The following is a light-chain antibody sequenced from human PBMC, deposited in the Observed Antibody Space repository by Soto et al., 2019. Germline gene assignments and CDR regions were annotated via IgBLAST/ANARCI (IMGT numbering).Light chain of an antibody. Sequence: DIVMTQSPDSLAVSLGERATINCKSSQSLLSSSNNKNYVSWYQQKPGQPPKLLISWASTRDSGVPDRFSGSGSGADFTLTISRLQSEDVAVYYCQQYSTAPLTFGGGTKVEIK. J-gene: IGKJ4*01. CDR2: WAS. V-gene: IGKV4-1*01. CDR1: QSLLSSSNNKNY. CDR3: QQYSTAPLT.